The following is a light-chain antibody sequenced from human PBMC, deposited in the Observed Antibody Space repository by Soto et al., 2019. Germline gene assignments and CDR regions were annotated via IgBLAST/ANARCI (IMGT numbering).Light chain of an antibody. Sequence: QSALTQPASVSASPGQSITISCTGITSDVGDNYYVSWFQSHPGKAPKLVIYEVANRPSGVSNRFSGSRSGDTASLTISGVQTEDEADYYCQSYDSSLGGWVFGGGTKVTVL. CDR1: TSDVGDNYY. V-gene: IGLV2-14*01. CDR3: QSYDSSLGGWV. CDR2: EVA. J-gene: IGLJ3*02.